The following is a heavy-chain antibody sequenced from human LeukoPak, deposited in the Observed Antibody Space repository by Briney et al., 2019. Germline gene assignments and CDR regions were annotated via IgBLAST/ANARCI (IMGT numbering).Heavy chain of an antibody. CDR3: ASLLHSSGYRGAFDI. Sequence: SETLSLTCTVSGGSISSSSYYWGWIRQPPGKGLEWIGSIYYSGSTYYNPSLKSRVTISVDTSKNQFSLKLSSVTAADTAVYYCASLLHSSGYRGAFDIWGQGTMVTVSS. D-gene: IGHD3-22*01. CDR1: GGSISSSSYY. J-gene: IGHJ3*02. CDR2: IYYSGST. V-gene: IGHV4-39*01.